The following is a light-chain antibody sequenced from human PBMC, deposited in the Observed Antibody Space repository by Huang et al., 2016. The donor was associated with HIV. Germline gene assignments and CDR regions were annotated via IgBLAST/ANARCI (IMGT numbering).Light chain of an antibody. J-gene: IGKJ1*01. CDR1: QSVSSN. CDR3: QQYNNWPRT. V-gene: IGKV3-15*01. CDR2: AAS. Sequence: EIVMTQSPATLSLSPGERATLSCRASQSVSSNLAWYQQKPGQSSRFLIYAASTRASGIPARFSGSGSGTEFTLTISSLQSEDFAVYYCQQYNNWPRTFGQGTKVEIK.